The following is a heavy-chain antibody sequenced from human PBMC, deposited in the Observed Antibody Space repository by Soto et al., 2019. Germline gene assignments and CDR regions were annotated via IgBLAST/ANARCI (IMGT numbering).Heavy chain of an antibody. CDR3: LGGTVFHRY. D-gene: IGHD4-17*01. CDR1: GGSISSTTHY. CDR2: ISYSGST. J-gene: IGHJ4*02. Sequence: SETLSLTCSVSGGSISSTTHYWAWIRQPPGEGLQWIGSISYSGSTYYNPSLKSRVTISVDTSKNQFSLKLSSVTAADTAVYYCLGGTVFHRYWGQGALVTVSS. V-gene: IGHV4-39*01.